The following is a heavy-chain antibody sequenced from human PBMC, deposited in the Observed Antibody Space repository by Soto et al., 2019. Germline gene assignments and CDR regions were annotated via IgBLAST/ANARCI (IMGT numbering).Heavy chain of an antibody. J-gene: IGHJ4*02. CDR2: IYYSGST. CDR3: YRLGMITFGGVIRSGTLSFEY. Sequence: SETLSLTCAAYGGSFSSYYWGWLRQPQGKGLEWIGSIYYSGSTYYNPSLKSRVTIAVDTSKNQFSLKLSSVTAADTAVYYCYRLGMITFGGVIRSGTLSFEYWGQGTLVTVSS. CDR1: GGSFSSYY. D-gene: IGHD3-16*01. V-gene: IGHV4-39*01.